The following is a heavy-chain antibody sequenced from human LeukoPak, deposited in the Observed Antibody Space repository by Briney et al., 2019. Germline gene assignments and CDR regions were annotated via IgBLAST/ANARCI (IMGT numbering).Heavy chain of an antibody. CDR3: TREYGFMTTVFHAFDI. CDR2: VYYSGNT. J-gene: IGHJ3*02. Sequence: SQTLSLTCAVSGGSISSGGYSWSWIRQPPGKGLEWIGSVYYSGNTYYNSSLKSRVTISVDTSKNQFSLKLSSVTAADTAIYYCTREYGFMTTVFHAFDIWGQGTVVTVSS. V-gene: IGHV4-30-4*07. D-gene: IGHD4-17*01. CDR1: GGSISSGGYS.